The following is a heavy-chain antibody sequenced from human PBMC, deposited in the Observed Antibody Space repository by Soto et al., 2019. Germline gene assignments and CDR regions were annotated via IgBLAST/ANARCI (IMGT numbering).Heavy chain of an antibody. Sequence: PSETLSLTCAVYGGSFSGYYWSWIRQPPGKGLEWIGEINHSGSTNYNPSLKSRVTISVDTSKNQFSLKLSSVTAADTAVYYCARVSDTAMGYNWFDPWGQGTLVTVSS. CDR2: INHSGST. D-gene: IGHD5-18*01. V-gene: IGHV4-34*01. CDR1: GGSFSGYY. J-gene: IGHJ5*02. CDR3: ARVSDTAMGYNWFDP.